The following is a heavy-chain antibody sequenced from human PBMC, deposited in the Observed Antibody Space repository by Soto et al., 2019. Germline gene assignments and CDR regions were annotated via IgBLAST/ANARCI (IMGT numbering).Heavy chain of an antibody. CDR3: TTDPVIAAAGTVDYYYGMDV. Sequence: GGSLRLSCAASVFTFSNAWMSWVRQAPGKGLEWVGRIKSKTDGGTTDYAAPVKGRFTISRDDSKNTLYLQMNSLKTEDTAVYYCTTDPVIAAAGTVDYYYGMDVWGQGTTVTVSS. CDR1: VFTFSNAW. J-gene: IGHJ6*02. CDR2: IKSKTDGGTT. D-gene: IGHD6-13*01. V-gene: IGHV3-15*01.